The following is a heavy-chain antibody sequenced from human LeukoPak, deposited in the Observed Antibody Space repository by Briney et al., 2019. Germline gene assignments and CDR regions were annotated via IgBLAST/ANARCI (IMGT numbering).Heavy chain of an antibody. CDR3: VRPDRIFGVPAAFDA. D-gene: IGHD3-3*02. J-gene: IGHJ3*01. CDR1: GGSFSDYP. CDR2: IIPKYSAS. Sequence: SVKVSCKASGGSFSDYPINWVRQAPGQGLEWLGGIIPKYSASNYAQAFQGRVTITADESTNTVYMEVSGLRPDDTAVYYCVRPDRIFGVPAAFDAWGQGTLVAVSS. V-gene: IGHV1-69*01.